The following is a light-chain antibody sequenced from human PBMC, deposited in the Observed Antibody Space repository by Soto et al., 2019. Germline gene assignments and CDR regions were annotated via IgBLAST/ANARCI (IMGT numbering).Light chain of an antibody. Sequence: DIQMTQYTSSLSASVGDRVTITCRASQGIRNDLGWYQQKPGKAPKRLIYAASTLQSGVPSRFSGSGSGTEFTLTISDLQPGDFATYFGQQDITYVFGQGTKVDNK. J-gene: IGKJ1*01. CDR1: QGIRND. CDR3: QQDITYV. V-gene: IGKV1-17*02. CDR2: AAS.